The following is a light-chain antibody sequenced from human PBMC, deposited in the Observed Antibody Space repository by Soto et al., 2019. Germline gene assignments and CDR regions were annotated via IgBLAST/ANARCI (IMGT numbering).Light chain of an antibody. J-gene: IGKJ5*01. CDR3: QQGSTTPIT. V-gene: IGKV1-39*01. CDR1: QNIGSF. Sequence: DIQMTQSPSSLSSSIGDRFTITFRASQNIGSFLNWYQQKPGEAPRLLVYSAFRIQSGVPSRFNASGSGTDFTLSISSLQPEDFSTYYCQQGSTTPITFGLGTRLEIK. CDR2: SAF.